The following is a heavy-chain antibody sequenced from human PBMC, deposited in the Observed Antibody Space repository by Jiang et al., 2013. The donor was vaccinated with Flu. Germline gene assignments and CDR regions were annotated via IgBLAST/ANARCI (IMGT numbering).Heavy chain of an antibody. J-gene: IGHJ6*03. CDR2: INHSGST. CDR1: GGSFSGYY. D-gene: IGHD2-2*01. Sequence: ELLKPSETLSLTCAVYGGSFSGYYWSWIRQPPGKGLEWIGEINHSGSTNYNPSLKSRVTISVDTSKNQFSLKLSSVTAADTAVYYCARGGYCSSTSCHLVWYYYYMDVWGKGPRSPSP. V-gene: IGHV4-34*01. CDR3: ARGGYCSSTSCHLVWYYYYMDV.